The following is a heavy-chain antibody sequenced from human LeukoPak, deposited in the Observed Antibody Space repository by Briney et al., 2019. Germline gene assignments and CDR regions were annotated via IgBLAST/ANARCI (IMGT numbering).Heavy chain of an antibody. V-gene: IGHV3-23*01. D-gene: IGHD3-10*01. CDR3: AKGPYYGSGSSYFYYGLDV. Sequence: GGSLRLSCAASGFTFSSYAMSWVRQAPGKGLEWVSAISGSGSTYYSDSVKGRFTISRDNSKNTLYLQMNSLRAEDTAVYYCAKGPYYGSGSSYFYYGLDVWGQGTTVTVSS. CDR1: GFTFSSYA. J-gene: IGHJ6*02. CDR2: ISGSGST.